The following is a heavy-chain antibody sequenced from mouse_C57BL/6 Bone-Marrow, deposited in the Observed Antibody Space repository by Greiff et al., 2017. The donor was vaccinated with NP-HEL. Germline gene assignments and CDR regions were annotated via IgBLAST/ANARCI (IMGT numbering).Heavy chain of an antibody. Sequence: EVQGVESGGGLVKPGGSLKLSCAASGFTFSSYAMSWVRQTPEKRLEWVATISDGGSYTYYPDNVKGRFTISRDNAKNNLYLQMSHLKSEDTAMYYCARGYYGLDYWGQGTTLTVSS. J-gene: IGHJ2*01. CDR3: ARGYYGLDY. D-gene: IGHD1-2*01. CDR2: ISDGGSYT. CDR1: GFTFSSYA. V-gene: IGHV5-4*01.